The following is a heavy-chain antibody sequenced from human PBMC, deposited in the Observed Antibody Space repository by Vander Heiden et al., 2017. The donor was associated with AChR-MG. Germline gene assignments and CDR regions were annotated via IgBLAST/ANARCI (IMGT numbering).Heavy chain of an antibody. CDR2: INPNSGGT. CDR3: ARLGSKYCSGGSCYSVHVDY. V-gene: IGHV1-2*06. CDR1: GYTFTGYY. Sequence: QVQLVQSVSEVKKPGASVKVSCTAPGYTFTGYYMHGVRQAPGQGLEWMGRINPNSGGTNYAQKFQGRVTMTRDTSISTAYMELSRLRSDDTAVYYCARLGSKYCSGGSCYSVHVDYWGQGTLVTVSS. J-gene: IGHJ4*02. D-gene: IGHD2-15*01.